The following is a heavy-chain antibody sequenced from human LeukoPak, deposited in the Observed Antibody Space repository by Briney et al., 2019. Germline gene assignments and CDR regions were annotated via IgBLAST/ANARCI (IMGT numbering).Heavy chain of an antibody. Sequence: SETLSLTCIVSGGGSISSHYWSWIRQPPGKGLEWIWHIYYSGNTSYSPSLESRVTISIDTSNSQFSLRLRSVTAADTALYYCARVGCVSTSCYVAMDSCSQGTLVTVYS. D-gene: IGHD2-2*01. J-gene: IGHJ4*02. CDR1: GGGSISSHY. V-gene: IGHV4-59*11. CDR2: IYYSGNT. CDR3: ARVGCVSTSCYVAMDS.